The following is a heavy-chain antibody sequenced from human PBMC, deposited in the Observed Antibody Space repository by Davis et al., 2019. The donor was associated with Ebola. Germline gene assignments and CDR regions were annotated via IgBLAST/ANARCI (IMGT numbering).Heavy chain of an antibody. CDR1: GGSISRGGSY. CDR2: IYYSGST. D-gene: IGHD3-22*01. J-gene: IGHJ6*03. V-gene: IGHV4-31*03. CDR3: ASDLRYDSSGYDYYFYMDV. Sequence: PSETLSLTCTVSGGSISRGGSYWTWIRQHPGKGLEWIGYIYYSGSTYYKPSLKSRVTISLDTSKNQFSLNRYSVTAADTAVYYCASDLRYDSSGYDYYFYMDVWGKGTTVTVSS.